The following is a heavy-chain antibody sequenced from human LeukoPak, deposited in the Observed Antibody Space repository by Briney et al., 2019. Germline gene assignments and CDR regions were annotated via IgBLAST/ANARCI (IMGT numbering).Heavy chain of an antibody. D-gene: IGHD4-17*01. V-gene: IGHV3-48*02. CDR1: GFTFSSYS. CDR2: ISGSSGTI. Sequence: PGGSLRLSCAASGFTFSSYSMNWVRQAPGKGLEWVSYISGSSGTIYYADSVKGRFTISRDNAKSSLILQMNSLRDEDTAVYYCARDQHGDYGFDYWGQGTPVTVST. J-gene: IGHJ4*02. CDR3: ARDQHGDYGFDY.